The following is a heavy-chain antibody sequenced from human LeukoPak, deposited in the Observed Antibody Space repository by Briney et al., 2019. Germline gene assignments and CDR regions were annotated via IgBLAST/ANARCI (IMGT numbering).Heavy chain of an antibody. D-gene: IGHD5-18*01. CDR1: GGSFSGYY. CDR2: INHSGST. CDR3: ASRQDGGTWIQLWLRNAFDI. J-gene: IGHJ3*02. Sequence: SETLSLTCAVYGGSFSGYYWSWIRQPPGKGLEWIGEINHSGSTNYNPSLKSRVTISVDTSKNQFSLKLSSVTAADTAVYYCASRQDGGTWIQLWLRNAFDIWGQGTMVTVSS. V-gene: IGHV4-34*01.